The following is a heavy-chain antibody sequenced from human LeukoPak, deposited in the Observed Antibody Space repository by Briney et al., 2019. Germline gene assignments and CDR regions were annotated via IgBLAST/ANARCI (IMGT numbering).Heavy chain of an antibody. CDR3: AGDPDYDFWSGYATQNFGY. Sequence: ASVKVSCKASGYTFTSYGISWVRQAPGQGLEWMGWISAYNGNTNYAQKLQGRVTMTTDTSTSTAYMELRSLRSDDAAVYYCAGDPDYDFWSGYATQNFGYWGQGTLVTVSS. J-gene: IGHJ4*02. CDR2: ISAYNGNT. V-gene: IGHV1-18*01. D-gene: IGHD3-3*01. CDR1: GYTFTSYG.